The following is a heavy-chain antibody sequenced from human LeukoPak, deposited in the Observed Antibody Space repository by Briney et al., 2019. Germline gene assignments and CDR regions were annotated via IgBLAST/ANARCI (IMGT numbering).Heavy chain of an antibody. CDR2: IYVSGTT. V-gene: IGHV3-53*01. CDR1: GFTFSSYS. Sequence: GGSLRLSCTASGFTFSSYSMNWVRQAPGKRLEWLAFIYVSGTTFYAASVKGRFTISRDNAKNTVYLQMNNLRAEDTALYYCGRHAYGVSPPLSRGEGALVTVPS. D-gene: IGHD3-3*01. CDR3: GRHAYGVSPPLS. J-gene: IGHJ4*02.